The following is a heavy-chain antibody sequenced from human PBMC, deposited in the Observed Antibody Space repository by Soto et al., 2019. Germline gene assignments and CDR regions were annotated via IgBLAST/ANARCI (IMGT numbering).Heavy chain of an antibody. CDR1: GGSISSYY. V-gene: IGHV4-59*01. CDR3: ARDLSEYYDFWSGSNWFDP. D-gene: IGHD3-3*01. J-gene: IGHJ5*02. Sequence: LSLTCTVSGGSISSYYWSWIRQPPGKGLEWIGYIYYSGSTNYNPSLKSRVTISVDTSKNQFSLKLSSVTAADTAVYYCARDLSEYYDFWSGSNWFDPWGQGTLVTVPQ. CDR2: IYYSGST.